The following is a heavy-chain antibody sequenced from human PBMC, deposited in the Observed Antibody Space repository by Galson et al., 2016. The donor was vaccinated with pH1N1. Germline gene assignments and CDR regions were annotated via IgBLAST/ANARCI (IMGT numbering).Heavy chain of an antibody. D-gene: IGHD2-15*01. V-gene: IGHV1-8*01. J-gene: IGHJ6*03. CDR1: GYTFTNYD. CDR3: ARAGCVSGSCRTGIHYYMDV. CDR2: MNPNSGNT. Sequence: SVMVSCKASGYTFTNYDINWVRQATGQGLEWMGWMNPNSGNTGYAQKFQGRVTITRNTSISTAYMELSSLRSEDTALYYCARAGCVSGSCRTGIHYYMDVWGEGTTVTVTS.